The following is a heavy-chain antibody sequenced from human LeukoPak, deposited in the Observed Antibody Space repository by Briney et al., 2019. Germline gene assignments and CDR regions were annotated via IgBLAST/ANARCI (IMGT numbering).Heavy chain of an antibody. CDR3: ARDPSYYYYYMDV. CDR2: ISYDGSNK. V-gene: IGHV3-30*01. CDR1: GFTFSSYA. Sequence: GGSLRLSCAASGFTFSSYAMHWVRQAPGKGLEWVAVISYDGSNKYYADSVKGRFTISRDNSKNTLYLQMNSLRAEDTAVYYCARDPSYYYYYMDVWGKGTTVTVSS. J-gene: IGHJ6*03.